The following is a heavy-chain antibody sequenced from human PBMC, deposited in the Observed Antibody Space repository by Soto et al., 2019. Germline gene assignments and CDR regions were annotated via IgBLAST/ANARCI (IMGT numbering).Heavy chain of an antibody. V-gene: IGHV3-74*01. Sequence: EMQLVESGGGLVQPGGSLRLSCAASGFTFSSYWMHWVRQAPGKGLVWVSRINSDGSFTGYADSVKGRFTISRDNAKNTLYLQMNSLRAEDTAVYYCARDPRSGSTAWGYYFDYWGQGILVTVSS. J-gene: IGHJ4*02. CDR2: INSDGSFT. CDR3: ARDPRSGSTAWGYYFDY. D-gene: IGHD3-10*01. CDR1: GFTFSSYW.